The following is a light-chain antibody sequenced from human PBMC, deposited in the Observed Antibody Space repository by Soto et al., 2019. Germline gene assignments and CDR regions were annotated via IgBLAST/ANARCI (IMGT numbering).Light chain of an antibody. CDR3: QESYNIHT. J-gene: IGKJ2*01. V-gene: IGKV1-39*01. Sequence: DIQMTQSPSSLSASIGDRVTITCRASQSISSYLNWYQQKPGKAPQLLIYAASTLQSGVPSRFSGSGSGTDFTLTISSLQLEDFPTYYCQESYNIHTFGQGTKLEI. CDR2: AAS. CDR1: QSISSY.